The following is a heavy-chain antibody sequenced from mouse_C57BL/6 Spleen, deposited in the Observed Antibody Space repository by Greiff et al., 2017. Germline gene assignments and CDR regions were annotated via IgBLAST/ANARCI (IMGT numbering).Heavy chain of an antibody. D-gene: IGHD2-4*01. V-gene: IGHV5-9-1*02. Sequence: EVHLVESGEGLVKPGGSLKLSCAASGFTFSSYAMSWVRQTPEKRLEWVAYISSGGDYIYYADTVKGRFTISRDNARNTLYLQMSSLKSEDTAMYYCTRVNDFLAWFAYWGQGTLVTVSA. CDR3: TRVNDFLAWFAY. J-gene: IGHJ3*01. CDR2: ISSGGDYI. CDR1: GFTFSSYA.